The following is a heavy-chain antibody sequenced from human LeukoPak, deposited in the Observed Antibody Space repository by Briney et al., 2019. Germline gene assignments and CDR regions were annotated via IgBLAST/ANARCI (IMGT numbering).Heavy chain of an antibody. J-gene: IGHJ4*02. D-gene: IGHD3-10*01. CDR3: AMDCCASGSHDY. Sequence: PGGSLRLSCAASGFPISNYWMNWVRQAPGEGLEWVANINQDGSVEHYVDSVKGRFTISRDNARNSLYLQMNTLRAEDTAVYYCAMDCCASGSHDYWGQGALVTVSS. CDR1: GFPISNYW. CDR2: INQDGSVE. V-gene: IGHV3-7*04.